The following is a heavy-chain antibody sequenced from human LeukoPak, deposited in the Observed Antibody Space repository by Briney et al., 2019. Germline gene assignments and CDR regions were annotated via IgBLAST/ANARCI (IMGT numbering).Heavy chain of an antibody. CDR3: ARGGYSYGPGNWFDP. CDR1: GYTLTGYY. J-gene: IGHJ5*02. D-gene: IGHD5-18*01. CDR2: INPNSGGT. Sequence: SSVTVSCQASGYTLTGYYMHWVRQPPAQGLECMGWINPNSGGTNYAQKFQGRGTMTRDTSISTAYMELSRMRSDDTAVYYCARGGYSYGPGNWFDPWGQGTLVTVSS. V-gene: IGHV1-2*02.